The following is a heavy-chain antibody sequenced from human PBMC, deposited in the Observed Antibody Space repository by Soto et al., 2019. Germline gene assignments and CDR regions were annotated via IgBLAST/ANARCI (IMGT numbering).Heavy chain of an antibody. V-gene: IGHV1-18*01. CDR3: ARHHGPTTSENWFDP. Sequence: QVHLVQSGVEVKTPGASVKVSCQASGYTFFTYDISWVRQAPGQGLEWMGWISTYSGDTKYAQKFQGRVTMTTDTSTTTAYLELRILRSDDTAVYYCARHHGPTTSENWFDPWGQGTLVIVSS. CDR1: GYTFFTYD. J-gene: IGHJ5*02. D-gene: IGHD5-12*01. CDR2: ISTYSGDT.